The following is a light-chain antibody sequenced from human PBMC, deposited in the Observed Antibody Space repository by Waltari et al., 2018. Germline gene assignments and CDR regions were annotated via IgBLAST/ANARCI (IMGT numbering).Light chain of an antibody. CDR3: QQYNNWPPWT. Sequence: DIVMTQSPATLSVSPGERATLSCRATQSVSSNLAWYQQKPGQAPRLLIYGASTRAPGIPARFSGSGSGAEFTLTISSLQSEDSAVYYCQQYNNWPPWTFGQGTKVEIK. J-gene: IGKJ1*01. CDR1: QSVSSN. CDR2: GAS. V-gene: IGKV3-15*01.